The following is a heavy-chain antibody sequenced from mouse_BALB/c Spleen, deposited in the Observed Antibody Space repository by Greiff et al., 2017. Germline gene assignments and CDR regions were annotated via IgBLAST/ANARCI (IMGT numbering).Heavy chain of an antibody. CDR2: ISTYYGDA. J-gene: IGHJ4*01. V-gene: IGHV1S137*01. D-gene: IGHD1-2*01. CDR1: GYTFTDYA. CDR3: ARSLLRLLAMDY. Sequence: QVQLQQSGAELVRPGVSVKISCKGSGYTFTDYAMHWVKQSHAKSLEWIRVISTYYGDASYNQKFKGKATMTVDKSSSTAYMELARLTSEDSAIYYCARSLLRLLAMDYWGQGTSVTVSS.